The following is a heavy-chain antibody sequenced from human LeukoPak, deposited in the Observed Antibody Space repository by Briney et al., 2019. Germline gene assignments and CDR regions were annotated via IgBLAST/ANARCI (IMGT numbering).Heavy chain of an antibody. J-gene: IGHJ6*03. Sequence: GASVKVSCKASGYTFTSYGISWVRQAPGQGLEWMGWISAYNGNTNYAQKLQGRVTITRNTSISTAYMELSSLRSEDTAVYYCARVGGSLYLNYYYYYMDVWGKGTTVTVSS. D-gene: IGHD3-16*01. CDR2: ISAYNGNT. V-gene: IGHV1-18*01. CDR3: ARVGGSLYLNYYYYYMDV. CDR1: GYTFTSYG.